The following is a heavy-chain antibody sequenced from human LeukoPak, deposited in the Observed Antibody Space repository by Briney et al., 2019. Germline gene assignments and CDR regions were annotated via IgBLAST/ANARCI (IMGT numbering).Heavy chain of an antibody. CDR2: ISPNSGNT. J-gene: IGHJ5*02. CDR3: ARGRNWFDP. Sequence: ASVKVSRKASGYTFTSYDVNWVRQATGQGLEWMGWISPNSGNTGYAQKFQGRVTITRNTSISTAYMELSSLRSEDTAVYYCARGRNWFDPWGQGTLVTVSS. V-gene: IGHV1-8*01. CDR1: GYTFTSYD.